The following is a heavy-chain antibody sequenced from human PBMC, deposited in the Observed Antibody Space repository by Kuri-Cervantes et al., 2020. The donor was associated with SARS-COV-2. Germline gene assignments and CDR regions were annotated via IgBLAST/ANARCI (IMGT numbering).Heavy chain of an antibody. D-gene: IGHD6-6*01. Sequence: SCTVSGGPISSGSYYWSWIRQPAGKGPEWVGRIYTSGSTNYNPSLKSRVTISVDTSKNQFPLKLSSVTAADTAVYYCARHFIAGRGWFDPWGQGAVVTVSS. J-gene: IGHJ5*02. CDR3: ARHFIAGRGWFDP. CDR2: IYTSGST. CDR1: GGPISSGSYY. V-gene: IGHV4-61*02.